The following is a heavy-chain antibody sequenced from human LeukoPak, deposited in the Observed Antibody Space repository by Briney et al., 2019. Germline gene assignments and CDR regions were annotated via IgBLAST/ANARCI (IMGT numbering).Heavy chain of an antibody. D-gene: IGHD3-10*01. CDR3: ANHGSGSYYNLPYYYYGMDV. CDR2: INTDGSIL. V-gene: IGHV3-74*01. CDR1: GFTFSNYW. J-gene: IGHJ6*02. Sequence: GGSLRLSCAASGFTFSNYWMHWVRQAPGKGLVWVSLINTDGSILTYADSVKGRVTISRDNARNTLYLQMNSLRAEDTAVYYCANHGSGSYYNLPYYYYGMDVWGQGTTVTVSS.